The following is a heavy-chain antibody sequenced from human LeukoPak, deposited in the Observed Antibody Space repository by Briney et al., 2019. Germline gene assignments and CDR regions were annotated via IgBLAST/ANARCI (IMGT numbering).Heavy chain of an antibody. Sequence: PSETLSLTCAVSGGSIIRNNWWSWVRQPPGKGLEWIGEIHHSGSTNYNTSLKSRVTISLDKSKNQFPLKLTSVTAADTAMYYYARGDESVSSTSCSVWGQGTRVTVSS. CDR3: ARGDESVSSTSCSV. J-gene: IGHJ4*02. V-gene: IGHV4-4*02. CDR1: GGSIIRNNW. CDR2: IHHSGST. D-gene: IGHD2-2*01.